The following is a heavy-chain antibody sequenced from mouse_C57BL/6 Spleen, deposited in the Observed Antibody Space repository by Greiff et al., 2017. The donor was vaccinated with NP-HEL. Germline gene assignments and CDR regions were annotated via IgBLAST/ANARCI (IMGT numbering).Heavy chain of an antibody. CDR1: GFTFSSYG. Sequence: EVMLVESGGDLVKPGGSLKLSCAASGFTFSSYGMSWVRQTPDKRLEWVATISSGGSYTYYPDSVKGRFTISRDNAKNTLYLQMSSLKSEDTAMYYCARLGLLRSAWFAYWGQGTLVTVSA. V-gene: IGHV5-6*01. D-gene: IGHD1-1*01. CDR3: ARLGLLRSAWFAY. J-gene: IGHJ3*01. CDR2: ISSGGSYT.